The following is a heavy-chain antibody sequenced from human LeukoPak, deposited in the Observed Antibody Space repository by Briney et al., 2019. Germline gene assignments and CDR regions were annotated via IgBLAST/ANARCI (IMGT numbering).Heavy chain of an antibody. CDR2: ISYDGSNK. CDR1: GFTFSSYA. J-gene: IGHJ5*02. CDR3: AREYSSSSGNWFDP. V-gene: IGHV3-30*04. D-gene: IGHD6-6*01. Sequence: GGSLRLSCAASGFTFSSYAMPWVRQAPGKGLEWVAVISYDGSNKYYADSVKGRFTLSRDNSKNTLYLQRNSLRAEDTAVYYCAREYSSSSGNWFDPWGQGTLVTVSS.